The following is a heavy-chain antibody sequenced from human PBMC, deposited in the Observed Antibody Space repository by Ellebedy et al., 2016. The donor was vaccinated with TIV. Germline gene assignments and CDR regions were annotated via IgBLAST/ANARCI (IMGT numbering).Heavy chain of an antibody. CDR1: GGSFSGYY. V-gene: IGHV4-34*01. Sequence: MPSETLSLTCAVYGGSFSGYYWSWIRQPPGKGLEWIGEINHSRITNYNPSLKSRVTISVDTSKSQFSLKLRSVTAADTAVYYCARWVAVAATYCDYWGQGTLVTVSS. CDR3: ARWVAVAATYCDY. D-gene: IGHD6-19*01. J-gene: IGHJ4*02. CDR2: INHSRIT.